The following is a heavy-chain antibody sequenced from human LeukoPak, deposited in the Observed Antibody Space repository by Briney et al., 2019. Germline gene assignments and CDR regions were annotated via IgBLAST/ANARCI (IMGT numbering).Heavy chain of an antibody. D-gene: IGHD2-15*01. Sequence: GGSLRLSCAASGFTFSSYSMNWVRQAPGKGLEWVSSISSSSSYIYYADSVKGRFTISRDNAKNSLYLQMNSLRAEDTAVYYCARMVVAANDHDAFDIWGQGTMVTVSS. CDR2: ISSSSSYI. CDR3: ARMVVAANDHDAFDI. V-gene: IGHV3-21*01. J-gene: IGHJ3*02. CDR1: GFTFSSYS.